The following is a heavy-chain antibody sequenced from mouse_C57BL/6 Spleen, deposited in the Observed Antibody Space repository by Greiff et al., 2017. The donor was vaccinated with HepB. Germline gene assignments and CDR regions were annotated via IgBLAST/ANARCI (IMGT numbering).Heavy chain of an antibody. CDR2: INYDGSST. V-gene: IGHV5-16*01. Sequence: EVKLVESEGGLVQPGSSMKLSCTASGFTFSDYYMAWVRQVPEKGLEWVANINYDGSSTYYLDSLKSRFIISRDNAKNILYLQMSSLKSEDTATYYCAREENGYPAWFAYWGQGTLVTVSA. CDR1: GFTFSDYY. CDR3: AREENGYPAWFAY. D-gene: IGHD2-2*01. J-gene: IGHJ3*01.